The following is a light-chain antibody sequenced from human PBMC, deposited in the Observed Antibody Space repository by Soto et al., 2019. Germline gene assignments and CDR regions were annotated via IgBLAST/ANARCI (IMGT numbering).Light chain of an antibody. Sequence: EIVMTQSPATLSVSPGVRATLSCSASQSVGANLAWYQQKPGQAPRLLIYGASTRAAGISPRFSGGGSGTDFTLTISSLQSEDFGVYYCQQYTYWPRTFGQGTKVGIK. CDR2: GAS. J-gene: IGKJ1*01. V-gene: IGKV3-15*01. CDR1: QSVGAN. CDR3: QQYTYWPRT.